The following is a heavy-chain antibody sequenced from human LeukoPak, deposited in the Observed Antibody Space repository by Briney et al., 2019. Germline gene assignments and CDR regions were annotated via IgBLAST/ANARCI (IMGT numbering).Heavy chain of an antibody. CDR3: ARGRGYYDILTGYYGDYFDY. V-gene: IGHV4-34*01. CDR1: GGSFSGYY. CDR2: INHSGST. J-gene: IGHJ4*01. Sequence: SETLSLTCAVYGGSFSGYYWSWICQPPGKGLEWIGEINHSGSTNYNPSLKSRVTISVDTSKNQFSLKLSSVTAADTAVYYCARGRGYYDILTGYYGDYFDYWGQGTLVTVSS. D-gene: IGHD3-9*01.